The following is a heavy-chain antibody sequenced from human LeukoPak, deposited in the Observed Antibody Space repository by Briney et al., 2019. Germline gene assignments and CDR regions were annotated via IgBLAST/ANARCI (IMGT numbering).Heavy chain of an antibody. CDR2: IYYNGVT. CDR1: GASVSSYNYY. CDR3: ASDGPGKWLMN. J-gene: IGHJ4*02. V-gene: IGHV4-61*01. D-gene: IGHD6-19*01. Sequence: PSETLSLTCTVSGASVSSYNYYWSWIRQPPGKGLEWIGYIYYNGVTNYNPSLKSRLTISLDTSKSQFSLTLSSVTAADTAVYYCASDGPGKWLMNWGQGTLVTVSS.